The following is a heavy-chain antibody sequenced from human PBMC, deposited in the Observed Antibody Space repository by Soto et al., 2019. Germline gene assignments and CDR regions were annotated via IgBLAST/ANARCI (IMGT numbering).Heavy chain of an antibody. V-gene: IGHV3-30-3*01. CDR1: RDTSSRCA. Sequence: PGGPMSQYCGVARDTSSRCAAHQERKAPGKGLEWVAVISYDGSNRYYADSVKGRFTISRDNSKNTLYLQMNILRAEDTAVYYCFFIHAEDRIRATVLVSAFLLTRSTDL. CDR2: ISYDGSNR. J-gene: IGHJ2*01. CDR3: FFIHAEDRIRATVLVSAFLLTRSTDL. D-gene: IGHD1-26*01.